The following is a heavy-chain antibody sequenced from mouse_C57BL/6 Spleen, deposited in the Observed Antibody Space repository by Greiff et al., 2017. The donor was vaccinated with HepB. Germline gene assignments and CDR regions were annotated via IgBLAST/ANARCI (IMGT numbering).Heavy chain of an antibody. CDR3: TTSIIYDGYPGFAY. V-gene: IGHV14-1*01. J-gene: IGHJ3*01. D-gene: IGHD2-3*01. CDR2: IDPEDGDT. CDR1: GFNIKDYY. Sequence: EVQLQQSGAELVRPGASVKLSCTASGFNIKDYYMHWVKQRPEQGLEWIGRIDPEDGDTEYAPKCQGKATMTADTSSNTAYLQLSSLTSEDTAVYYCTTSIIYDGYPGFAYWGQGTLVTVSA.